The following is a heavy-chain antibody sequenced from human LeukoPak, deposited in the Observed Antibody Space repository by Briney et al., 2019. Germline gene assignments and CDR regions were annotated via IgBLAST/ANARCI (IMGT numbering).Heavy chain of an antibody. V-gene: IGHV3-23*01. CDR2: ISASGGST. J-gene: IGHJ4*02. CDR1: GFTFSSYE. Sequence: PGGSLRLSCAASGFTFSSYEMNWVRQAPGKGLEWVSAISASGGSTYYADSVKGRFTISRDNSRNTLYLQMNSLRAEDTAIYYCAKDEMATIRGYFDHWGQGTLVTVSS. CDR3: AKDEMATIRGYFDH. D-gene: IGHD5-24*01.